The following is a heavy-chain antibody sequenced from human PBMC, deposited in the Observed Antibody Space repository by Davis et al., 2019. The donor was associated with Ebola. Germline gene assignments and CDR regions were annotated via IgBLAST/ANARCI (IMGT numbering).Heavy chain of an antibody. CDR2: IFASGST. CDR1: DDSISSYY. V-gene: IGHV4-4*07. CDR3: ARISGSWLFDS. J-gene: IGHJ4*02. D-gene: IGHD1-26*01. Sequence: PSETLSLTCTVSDDSISSYYWSWIRQPAGKGLEYIGRIFASGSTDYNPSLTSRVTMSVDTSRNQFSLKLRSVTAADTAVYFCARISGSWLFDSWGQGTLVTVSS.